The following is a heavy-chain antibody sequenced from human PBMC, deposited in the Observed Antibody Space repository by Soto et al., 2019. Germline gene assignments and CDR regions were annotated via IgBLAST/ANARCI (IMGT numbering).Heavy chain of an antibody. CDR1: GFTFSSYG. Sequence: GGSLRLSCAASGFTFSSYGMHWVRQAPGKGLEWVSAISGSGGSTYYADSVKGRFTISRDNSKNTLYLQMNSLRAEDTAVYYCAKHKITFGGVIVIPDLTFDYWGQGTLVTVSS. CDR3: AKHKITFGGVIVIPDLTFDY. D-gene: IGHD3-16*02. V-gene: IGHV3-23*01. J-gene: IGHJ4*02. CDR2: ISGSGGST.